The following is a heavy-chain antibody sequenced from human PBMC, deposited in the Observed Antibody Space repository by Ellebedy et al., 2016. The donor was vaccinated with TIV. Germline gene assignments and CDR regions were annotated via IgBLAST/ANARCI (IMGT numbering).Heavy chain of an antibody. Sequence: GESQKISXAASGFTFSSYGMHWVRQAPGKGLEWVAVISYDGSNKYYADSVKGRFTISRDNSKNTLYLQMNSLRAEDTAVYYCAKGLVLMVYAHDYWGQGTLVTVSS. CDR3: AKGLVLMVYAHDY. V-gene: IGHV3-30*18. D-gene: IGHD2-8*01. CDR2: ISYDGSNK. J-gene: IGHJ4*02. CDR1: GFTFSSYG.